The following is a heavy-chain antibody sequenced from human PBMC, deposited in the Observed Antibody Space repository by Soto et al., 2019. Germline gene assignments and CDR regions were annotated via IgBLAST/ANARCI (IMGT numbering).Heavy chain of an antibody. D-gene: IGHD3-22*01. CDR2: INPSGGAT. J-gene: IGHJ4*02. V-gene: IGHV1-46*01. CDR1: GYTFRNYY. Sequence: ASVKVSCKASGYTFRNYYIHWVRQAPVQGLEWMGLINPSGGATSYSQRFQGRVTITKDSSTSTVYMELSSLGSEDTAVYYCGRAFDRSGLYWGQGTLVTVSS. CDR3: GRAFDRSGLY.